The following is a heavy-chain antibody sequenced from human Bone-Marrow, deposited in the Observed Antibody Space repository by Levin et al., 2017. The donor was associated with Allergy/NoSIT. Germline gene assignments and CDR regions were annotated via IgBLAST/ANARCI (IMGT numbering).Heavy chain of an antibody. CDR3: ARGLLLYPHAFDI. Sequence: ASVKVSCKATGYSFSRYDINWVRQAPGQGPEWMGWLNPNSGNTVLAQKFQGRVTLTRNTSISTAYLELSSLRDDDTALYYCARGLLLYPHAFDIWGQGTVVTVSS. V-gene: IGHV1-8*01. D-gene: IGHD2-2*02. CDR1: GYSFSRYD. J-gene: IGHJ3*02. CDR2: LNPNSGNT.